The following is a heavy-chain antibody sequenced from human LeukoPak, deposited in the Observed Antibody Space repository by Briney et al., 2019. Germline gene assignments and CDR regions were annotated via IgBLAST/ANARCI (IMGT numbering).Heavy chain of an antibody. D-gene: IGHD3-16*02. V-gene: IGHV3-9*01. Sequence: GRSLRLSCAASGFTFDDYAMHWVRQAPGKGLEWVSGISWNSGSIGYADSVKGRFTISRDNAKNSLYLQMNSLRAEDTALYYCAKAAFGGVIVPFDYWGQGTLVTVSS. J-gene: IGHJ4*02. CDR2: ISWNSGSI. CDR3: AKAAFGGVIVPFDY. CDR1: GFTFDDYA.